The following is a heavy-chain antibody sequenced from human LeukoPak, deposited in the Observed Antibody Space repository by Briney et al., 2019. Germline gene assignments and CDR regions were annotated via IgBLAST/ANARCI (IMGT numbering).Heavy chain of an antibody. CDR2: INSDGSST. J-gene: IGHJ4*02. D-gene: IGHD6-25*01. CDR3: VRDPRFSENFDY. V-gene: IGHV3-74*01. Sequence: GGSLRLSCAASGFTFRSYWMHWVRQAPGKGLVCVSRINSDGSSTNYADSVKGRFTISRDNAKNTLYLQMNSLRAEDTAIYYCVRDPRFSENFDYWGQGALVTVSS. CDR1: GFTFRSYW.